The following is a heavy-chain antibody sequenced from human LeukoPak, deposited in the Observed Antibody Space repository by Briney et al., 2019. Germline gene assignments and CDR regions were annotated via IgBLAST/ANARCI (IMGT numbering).Heavy chain of an antibody. Sequence: GGSLRLSCAASGFSFSTYSMIWVRQAPGKGLEWVAVIWYDGSNKYYADSVKGRFTISRDNSKNTLYLQMNSLRAEDTAVYYCARPRRWYHYHPPDYWGQGTLVTVSS. D-gene: IGHD4-23*01. V-gene: IGHV3-33*08. CDR2: IWYDGSNK. J-gene: IGHJ4*02. CDR3: ARPRRWYHYHPPDY. CDR1: GFSFSTYS.